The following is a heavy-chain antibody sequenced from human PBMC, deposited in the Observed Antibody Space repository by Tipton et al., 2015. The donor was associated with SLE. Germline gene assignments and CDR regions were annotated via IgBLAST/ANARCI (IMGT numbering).Heavy chain of an antibody. Sequence: TLSLTCAVYGESFSGYYWSWIRQPPGKGLEWIREINHSGSTNYNPSPKRRVTISIDTSKNQFSLKLSSVTAADTSVYYCARGKDYDFWSGYYRRDASDIWGQGTMLTVSS. CDR3: ARGKDYDFWSGYYRRDASDI. D-gene: IGHD3-3*01. CDR2: INHSGST. J-gene: IGHJ3*02. CDR1: GESFSGYY. V-gene: IGHV4-34*01.